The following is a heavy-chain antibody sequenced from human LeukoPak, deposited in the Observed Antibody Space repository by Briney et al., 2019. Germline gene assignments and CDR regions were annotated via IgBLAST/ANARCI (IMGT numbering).Heavy chain of an antibody. Sequence: ASETLSLTCAVYGGSFSGYYWSWIRQPPGKGLEWIGEINHSGSTNYNPSLKSRVTISVDTSKNQFSLKLSSVTAADTAVYYCARDFGSGSYYFDYWGQGTLVTVSS. CDR3: ARDFGSGSYYFDY. V-gene: IGHV4-34*01. CDR1: GGSFSGYY. J-gene: IGHJ4*02. CDR2: INHSGST. D-gene: IGHD1-26*01.